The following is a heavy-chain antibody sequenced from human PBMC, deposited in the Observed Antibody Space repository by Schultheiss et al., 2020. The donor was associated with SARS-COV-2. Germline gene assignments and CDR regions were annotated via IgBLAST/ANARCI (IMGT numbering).Heavy chain of an antibody. Sequence: GGSLRLSCAASGFTVSSNYMSWVRQAPGKGLEWVSVIYSGGSTYYADSVKGRFTISRDNSKNTLYLQMNSLRAEDTAVYYCAKEISYGDYPSYFDYWGQGTLVTVSS. D-gene: IGHD4-17*01. CDR2: IYSGGST. V-gene: IGHV3-66*02. J-gene: IGHJ4*02. CDR1: GFTVSSNY. CDR3: AKEISYGDYPSYFDY.